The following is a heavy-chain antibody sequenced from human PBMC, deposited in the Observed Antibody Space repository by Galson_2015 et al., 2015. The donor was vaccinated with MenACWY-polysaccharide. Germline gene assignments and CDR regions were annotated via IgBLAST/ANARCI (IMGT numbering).Heavy chain of an antibody. CDR2: IRSKAYGGTP. J-gene: IGHJ4*02. CDR3: GKDSNNYYVDT. CDR1: GFNFGDYG. D-gene: IGHD3-22*01. V-gene: IGHV3-49*03. Sequence: SLRLSCAASGFNFGDYGMIWIRQAPGKGLEWISLIRSKAYGGTPESAASVKGRFTMSRDDSKRIAYLQINSLNTEDTAVYYCGKDSNNYYVDTWGQGTLVTVSS.